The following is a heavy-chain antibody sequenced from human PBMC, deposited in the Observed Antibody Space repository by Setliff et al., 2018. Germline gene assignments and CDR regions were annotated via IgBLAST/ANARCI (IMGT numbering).Heavy chain of an antibody. V-gene: IGHV4-39*07. CDR2: VYYSGYT. CDR1: HGSVSTTSHY. D-gene: IGHD3-10*01. Sequence: SETLSLTCTVSHGSVSTTSHYWGWVRQPPGKGLKWIGSVYYSGYTYYSPSLESRVAISVDTSKNQFSLKVNSVTAADTAVYYCARVDFTMLQGVLGHWGQGTLVTVSS. CDR3: ARVDFTMLQGVLGH. J-gene: IGHJ1*01.